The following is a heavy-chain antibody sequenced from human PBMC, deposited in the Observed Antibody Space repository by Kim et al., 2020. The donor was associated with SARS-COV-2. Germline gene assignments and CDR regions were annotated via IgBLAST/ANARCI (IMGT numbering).Heavy chain of an antibody. V-gene: IGHV4-39*01. J-gene: IGHJ4*02. CDR2: GSYRGTT. Sequence: SETLSLTCTVSGASINSSTHYWGWIRQPPGKGREWIGSGSYRGTTYYNPSLKTRDTVYVDTSKNQFSLKLASVTAEDTSVYYCARQPRRVVTGVPDFWGQGPLVTVSS. CDR1: GASINSSTHY. D-gene: IGHD2-21*02. CDR3: ARQPRRVVTGVPDF.